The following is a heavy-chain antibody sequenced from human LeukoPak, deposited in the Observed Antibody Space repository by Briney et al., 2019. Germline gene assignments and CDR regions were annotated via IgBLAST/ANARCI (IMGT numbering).Heavy chain of an antibody. D-gene: IGHD3-9*01. V-gene: IGHV3-23*01. J-gene: IGHJ4*02. Sequence: GGSLRLSCAASGFTFSSYAMSWVRQAPGEGLEWVSGISGSGGSTYYADSVKGRFTISRDKSKNTLYLQMNSLRAEDTAVHYCAKETYYDVLTGQSFDYWGLGTLVTVSS. CDR3: AKETYYDVLTGQSFDY. CDR2: ISGSGGST. CDR1: GFTFSSYA.